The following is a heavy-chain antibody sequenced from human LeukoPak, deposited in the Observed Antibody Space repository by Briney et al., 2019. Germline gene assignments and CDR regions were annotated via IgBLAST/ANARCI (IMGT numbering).Heavy chain of an antibody. J-gene: IGHJ6*03. CDR2: IKQDGSEK. V-gene: IGHV3-7*01. CDR1: GFTFSSYW. CDR3: ARDRNDYGDYGVAFYYYYYMDV. D-gene: IGHD4-17*01. Sequence: GGSLRLSCAASGFTFSSYWMSWVRQAPGKGLEWVANIKQDGSEKYYVDSVKGRFTISRDNAKNSLYLQMNSLRAEDTAVYYCARDRNDYGDYGVAFYYYYYMDVWGKGTTVTVSS.